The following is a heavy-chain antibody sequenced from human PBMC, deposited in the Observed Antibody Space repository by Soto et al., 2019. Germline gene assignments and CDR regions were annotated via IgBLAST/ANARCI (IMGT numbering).Heavy chain of an antibody. J-gene: IGHJ4*02. V-gene: IGHV3-33*01. D-gene: IGHD3-10*01. CDR3: ARGDYASGVDY. CDR2: IWYDGRNK. CDR1: GFTFSSYG. Sequence: QVQLVESGGGVVQPGRSLRLSCAASGFTFSSYGMHWVRQAPGKGLVWVAVIWYDGRNKDYADSVKGRFTISRDNSKNTLYLQMNSLRAEDTAVYYCARGDYASGVDYWGQGPLVTVSS.